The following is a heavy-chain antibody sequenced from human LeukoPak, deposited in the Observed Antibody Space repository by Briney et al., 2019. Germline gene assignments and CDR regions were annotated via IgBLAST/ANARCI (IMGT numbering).Heavy chain of an antibody. CDR2: IRSKAYGGTT. Sequence: GGSLRLSCTASGFTFGDYAMSWFRQAPGKGLEWVGFIRSKAYGGTTEYAASVKGRFTISRDDSKSIAYLQMNSLKTEDTAVYYCTRGWVRYSSGYYFDYWGQGTLVTVSS. D-gene: IGHD3-22*01. J-gene: IGHJ4*02. CDR1: GFTFGDYA. CDR3: TRGWVRYSSGYYFDY. V-gene: IGHV3-49*03.